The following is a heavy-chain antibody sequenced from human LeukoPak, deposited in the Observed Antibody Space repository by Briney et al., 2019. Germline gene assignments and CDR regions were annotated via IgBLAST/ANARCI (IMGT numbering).Heavy chain of an antibody. Sequence: SETLSLTCTVSGGSISSYYWSWVRQPPGKGLEWMGYIYYSGSTNYNPSLKSRVTISVDTSKHQFSLKLSSVTAADTAVYYCARGGRLLQFWIDYWGQGTLVTVSS. CDR3: ARGGRLLQFWIDY. D-gene: IGHD5-24*01. J-gene: IGHJ4*02. V-gene: IGHV4-59*01. CDR1: GGSISSYY. CDR2: IYYSGST.